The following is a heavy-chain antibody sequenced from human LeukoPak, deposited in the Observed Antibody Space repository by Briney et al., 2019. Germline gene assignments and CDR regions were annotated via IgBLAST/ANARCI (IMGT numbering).Heavy chain of an antibody. Sequence: PSETLSLTCTVSGGSISDTGYYWGWIRQPPGKGLEWIGSIYYSGSTYYNPSLKSRVTISVDTSKNQFSLKLSSVTAADTAVYYCVVSSRYFYDSSAYPPRRYYYMDVWGKETTVTISS. CDR2: IYYSGST. V-gene: IGHV4-39*07. CDR3: VVSSRYFYDSSAYPPRRYYYMDV. CDR1: GGSISDTGYY. J-gene: IGHJ6*03. D-gene: IGHD3-22*01.